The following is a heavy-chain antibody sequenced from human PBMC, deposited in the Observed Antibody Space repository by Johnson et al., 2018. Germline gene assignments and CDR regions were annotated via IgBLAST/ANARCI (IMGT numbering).Heavy chain of an antibody. CDR1: GFTGSSKY. V-gene: IGHV3-66*02. J-gene: IGHJ6*03. CDR2: IYSDEST. CDR3: ARPIGDNYYYYYYIAV. Sequence: EVQLVESGGGLVQPGGSLRLSCAVSGFTGSSKYMSWVRQAPGKGLDWVPIIYSDESTYYAESVKGGFTISRDKSKKTLYLQINSLRAEYTAVDYCARPIGDNYYYYYYIAVWGKGTTVTVSS. D-gene: IGHD3-16*01.